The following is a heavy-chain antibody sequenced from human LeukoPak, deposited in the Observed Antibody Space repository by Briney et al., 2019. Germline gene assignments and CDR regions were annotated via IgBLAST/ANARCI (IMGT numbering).Heavy chain of an antibody. CDR1: GFTFSSYE. CDR3: AKAGDYYDSSGYYPLYYYYYMDV. J-gene: IGHJ6*03. Sequence: GGSLRLSCAASGFTFSSYEMNWVRQAPGKGLEWVAFIRYDGSNKYYADSVKGRFTISRDNSKNTLYLQMNSLRAEDTAVYYCAKAGDYYDSSGYYPLYYYYYMDVWGKGTTVTISS. D-gene: IGHD3-22*01. V-gene: IGHV3-30*02. CDR2: IRYDGSNK.